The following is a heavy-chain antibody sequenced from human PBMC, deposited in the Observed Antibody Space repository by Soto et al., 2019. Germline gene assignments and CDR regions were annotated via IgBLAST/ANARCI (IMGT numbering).Heavy chain of an antibody. CDR2: ISAYSGDT. V-gene: IGHV1-18*01. J-gene: IGHJ6*02. Sequence: VQLLQSGGEVRKPGASVKVSCKTSGYTFTNYAINWVRQAPGQGLQWMGWISAYSGDTKYAQRFQDRLTVTTDPSTTTAYMGLRSLRSDDTAVYYCARDGRAFSIFGETMDVWGQGTKVTVSS. CDR1: GYTFTNYA. D-gene: IGHD3-3*01. CDR3: ARDGRAFSIFGETMDV.